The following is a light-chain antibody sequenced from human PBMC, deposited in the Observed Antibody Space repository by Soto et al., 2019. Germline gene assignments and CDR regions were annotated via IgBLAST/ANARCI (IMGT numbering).Light chain of an antibody. CDR1: QNVRSSD. CDR2: DAS. Sequence: EIVLTQSPGTMSLYPGERVTLSCRASQNVRSSDLARYQQKVGQPPRLLIYDASNRDTCVPARLSGSVSGTDFTLTISRLEHEDCAVYYCQQYGYSPLTFGAGTMVEIK. V-gene: IGKV3-20*01. J-gene: IGKJ4*01. CDR3: QQYGYSPLT.